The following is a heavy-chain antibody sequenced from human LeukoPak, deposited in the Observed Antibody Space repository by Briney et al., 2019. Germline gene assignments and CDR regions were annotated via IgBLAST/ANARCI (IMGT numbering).Heavy chain of an antibody. Sequence: ASVKVSCKASGYTFTGYYIHWVRQAPGQGLEWMGWINPNSAGTNYAQKFQGRVTMTRDTSISTAYMELSSLRSDDAAVYYCARDATARDYSNSDYWGQGTLVTVSS. J-gene: IGHJ4*02. CDR2: INPNSAGT. D-gene: IGHD4-11*01. V-gene: IGHV1-2*02. CDR1: GYTFTGYY. CDR3: ARDATARDYSNSDY.